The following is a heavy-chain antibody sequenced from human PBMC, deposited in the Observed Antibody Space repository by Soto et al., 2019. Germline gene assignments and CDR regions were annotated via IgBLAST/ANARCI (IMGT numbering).Heavy chain of an antibody. D-gene: IGHD2-21*02. CDR2: INHSGST. J-gene: IGHJ4*02. Sequence: LETLSLTCAVYGGSFSGYYWSWIRQPPGKGLEWIGEINHSGSTNYNPSLKSRVTISVDTSKNQFSLKLSSVTAADTAVYYCARMGPGVVVTASYYFDYWGQGTLVTVSS. V-gene: IGHV4-34*01. CDR1: GGSFSGYY. CDR3: ARMGPGVVVTASYYFDY.